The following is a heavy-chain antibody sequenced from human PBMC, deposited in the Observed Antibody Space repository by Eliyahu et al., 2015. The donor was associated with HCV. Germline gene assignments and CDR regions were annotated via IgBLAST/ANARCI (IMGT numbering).Heavy chain of an antibody. J-gene: IGHJ4*02. D-gene: IGHD5-18*01. V-gene: IGHV3-74*01. CDR1: GFSFSNSW. Sequence: EEQLVESGGGLVQPGGSRRLSCVASGFSFSNSWMHWVRQAPGKGLVWVSRINADGSYTTYADSVKGRFAISRDNAKSTLYLQMNSLRAEDTAVYYCVRLMRGYSYGGLDFWGQGTLVTVSS. CDR2: INADGSYT. CDR3: VRLMRGYSYGGLDF.